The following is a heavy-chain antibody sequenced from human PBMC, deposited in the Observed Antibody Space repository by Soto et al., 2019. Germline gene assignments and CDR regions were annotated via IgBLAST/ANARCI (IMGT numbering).Heavy chain of an antibody. J-gene: IGHJ6*02. Sequence: QVQLVQSGAEVKKPGASVKVSCKASGYTFTSYDINWVRQATGHGLQWLGLMNPNSGNTGYAQKFQGRVTMTTNSSISTAYMELGSLRSEDTAVYYCARWAAILVWFGELRTGGMDVCGQGTTVTVS. CDR2: MNPNSGNT. CDR3: ARWAAILVWFGELRTGGMDV. D-gene: IGHD3-10*01. V-gene: IGHV1-8*01. CDR1: GYTFTSYD.